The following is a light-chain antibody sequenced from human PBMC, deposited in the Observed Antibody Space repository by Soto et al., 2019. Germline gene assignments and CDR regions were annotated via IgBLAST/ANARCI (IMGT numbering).Light chain of an antibody. V-gene: IGKV3-20*01. CDR1: QSVSSSY. J-gene: IGKJ3*01. CDR2: GAS. Sequence: EIVLTQSPGTLSLSPGERATLSCRASQSVSSSYLAWYQQKPGQAPRLLVYGASSRATGIPDRFSGSGSGTDLTLTISRVEPEDFAVYYCQHYGSSPFTFGPGTIVDIK. CDR3: QHYGSSPFT.